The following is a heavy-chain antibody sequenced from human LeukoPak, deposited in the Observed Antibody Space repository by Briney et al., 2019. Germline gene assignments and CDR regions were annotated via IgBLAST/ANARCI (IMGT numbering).Heavy chain of an antibody. V-gene: IGHV1-18*01. J-gene: IGHJ4*02. Sequence: ASVKVSCKASGYTFTSYGISWVRQAPGQGLEWMGWISAYNGNTNYAQKLQGRVTMTTDTSTSTAYMELRSLRSDDTAVYYCARDSGGYCSITSCYDFDYGGQETWVPVSS. D-gene: IGHD2-2*01. CDR3: ARDSGGYCSITSCYDFDY. CDR2: ISAYNGNT. CDR1: GYTFTSYG.